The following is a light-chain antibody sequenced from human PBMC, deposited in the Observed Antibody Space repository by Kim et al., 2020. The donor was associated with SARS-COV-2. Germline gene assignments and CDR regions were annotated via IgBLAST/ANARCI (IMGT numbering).Light chain of an antibody. Sequence: SPGNRATLSCRASQSVSSNFAWYQQKPGQAPRLLIYGASTRATGIPARFSGSGSGTEFALTISSLQSEDFAVYFCQQSNNWPPAYTFGQGTKLEI. V-gene: IGKV3-15*01. CDR2: GAS. CDR1: QSVSSN. J-gene: IGKJ2*01. CDR3: QQSNNWPPAYT.